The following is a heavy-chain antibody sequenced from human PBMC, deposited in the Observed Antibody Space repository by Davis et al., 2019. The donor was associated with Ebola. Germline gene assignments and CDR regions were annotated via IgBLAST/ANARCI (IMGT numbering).Heavy chain of an antibody. Sequence: MPSETLSLTCAVHGGSFSGYYWSWIRQPPGKGLEWIGIIYYSGSTYYNPSLKSRVTISVDTSKNQFSLKLSSVTAADTAVYYCIGGSSSFDYWGQGTLVTVSS. CDR2: IYYSGST. J-gene: IGHJ4*02. CDR3: IGGSSSFDY. D-gene: IGHD6-6*01. V-gene: IGHV4-34*01. CDR1: GGSFSGYY.